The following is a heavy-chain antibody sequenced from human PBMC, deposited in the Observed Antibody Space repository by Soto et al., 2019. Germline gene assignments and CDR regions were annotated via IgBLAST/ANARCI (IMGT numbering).Heavy chain of an antibody. Sequence: GSLRLSCAASGFTFHTYTMNWVRQAPGKGLEWVSSISSRSSYIYYADSVKGRFTISRDDARNSLYLQMSGLRVEDTAVYYCAREEVSRPNTYHGLDVWGQGTTVTVSS. CDR2: ISSRSSYI. CDR3: AREEVSRPNTYHGLDV. CDR1: GFTFHTYT. J-gene: IGHJ6*02. V-gene: IGHV3-21*01.